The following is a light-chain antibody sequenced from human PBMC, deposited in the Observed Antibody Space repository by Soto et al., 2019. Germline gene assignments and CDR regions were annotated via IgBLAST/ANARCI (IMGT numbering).Light chain of an antibody. CDR3: QQYNSLVT. J-gene: IGKJ4*01. CDR2: KAS. V-gene: IGKV1-5*03. Sequence: DIQMTQSPSTLSASVGDRVTITCRASQSISGWLAWYQQKPGKAPKLLIYKASSLESGVPSRFSGSGSGTEFTLTISRLQPDDFATYYCQQYNSLVTFGGGTKVEIK. CDR1: QSISGW.